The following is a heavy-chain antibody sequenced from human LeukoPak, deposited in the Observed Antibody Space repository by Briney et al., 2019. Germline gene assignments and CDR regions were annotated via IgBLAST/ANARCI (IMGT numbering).Heavy chain of an antibody. CDR2: ISSSSSYI. V-gene: IGHV3-21*01. J-gene: IGHJ4*02. Sequence: GGSLRLSCAASGFTFSSYSMNWVRQAPGKGLEWVSSISSSSSYIYYADSLKGRFTISRDNAKNSLYLQMNSLRAEDTAVYYCASLTQRLDYWGQGTLVTVSS. CDR3: ASLTQRLDY. CDR1: GFTFSSYS.